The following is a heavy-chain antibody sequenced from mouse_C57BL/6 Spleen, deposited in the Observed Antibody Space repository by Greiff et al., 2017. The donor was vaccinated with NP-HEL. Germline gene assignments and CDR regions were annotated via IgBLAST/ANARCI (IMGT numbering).Heavy chain of an antibody. Sequence: VQLQQSRAELVRPGSSVKLSCKASGYTFTSYWMHWVKQRPIQGLEWIGNIDPSDSETHYNQKFKDKATLTVDKSSSTAYMQLSSLTSEDSAVYYCARMGYYGSSPYWYFDVWGTGTTVTVSS. CDR3: ARMGYYGSSPYWYFDV. V-gene: IGHV1-52*01. J-gene: IGHJ1*03. CDR2: IDPSDSET. CDR1: GYTFTSYW. D-gene: IGHD1-1*01.